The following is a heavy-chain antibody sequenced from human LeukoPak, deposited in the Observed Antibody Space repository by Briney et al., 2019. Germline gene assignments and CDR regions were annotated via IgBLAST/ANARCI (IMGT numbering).Heavy chain of an antibody. V-gene: IGHV4-61*02. CDR3: ARICTYYYDSSGYPDCDY. Sequence: SETLSLTCTVSGFSISSGSYNWIWIRQPAGKGLEWIGRIYTSGSTNYNPSLNSRVTISVDTSKNQFSQKMSSVTAADTVVYYCARICTYYYDSSGYPDCDYWGQGTLVTVSS. CDR1: GFSISSGSYN. CDR2: IYTSGST. D-gene: IGHD3-22*01. J-gene: IGHJ4*02.